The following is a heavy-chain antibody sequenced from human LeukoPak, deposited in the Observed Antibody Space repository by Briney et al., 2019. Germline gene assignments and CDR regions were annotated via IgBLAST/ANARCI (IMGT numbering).Heavy chain of an antibody. J-gene: IGHJ4*02. Sequence: SETLSLTCTVSGGSISSYYWSWIRQPPGKGLEWIGYIYYSGSTNYNPSLKSRVTISVDTSKNQFSLKLSSVTAADTAVYYCARVGSSWEGYYFDYWGQGTLVTVSS. CDR1: GGSISSYY. D-gene: IGHD6-13*01. V-gene: IGHV4-59*01. CDR2: IYYSGST. CDR3: ARVGSSWEGYYFDY.